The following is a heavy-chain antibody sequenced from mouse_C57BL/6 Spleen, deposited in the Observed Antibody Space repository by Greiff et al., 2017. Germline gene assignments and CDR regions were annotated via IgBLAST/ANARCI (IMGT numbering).Heavy chain of an antibody. J-gene: IGHJ4*01. V-gene: IGHV1-64*01. CDR3: AGTMKGYYAMDY. D-gene: IGHD2-4*01. Sequence: QVQLQQPGAELVKPGASVKLSCKASGYTFTSYWMHWVKQRPGQGLEWIGMIHPNSGSTNYNEKFKSKATLTVDKSSSTAYMQLSSLTSEDSAVYYCAGTMKGYYAMDYWGQGTSATVSS. CDR1: GYTFTSYW. CDR2: IHPNSGST.